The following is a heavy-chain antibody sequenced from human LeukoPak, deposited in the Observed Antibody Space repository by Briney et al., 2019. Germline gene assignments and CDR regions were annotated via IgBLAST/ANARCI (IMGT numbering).Heavy chain of an antibody. Sequence: ASVKVSCKASGYTFISYGISWVRQAPGQGLEWMGWISGYNGNTDYAQKFQGRATMTTDTSTSTAYMELRSLRSDDTAVYYCARDEQLLPKWFDRWGQGTLVTVSS. CDR2: ISGYNGNT. CDR1: GYTFISYG. V-gene: IGHV1-18*01. CDR3: ARDEQLLPKWFDR. D-gene: IGHD6-13*01. J-gene: IGHJ5*02.